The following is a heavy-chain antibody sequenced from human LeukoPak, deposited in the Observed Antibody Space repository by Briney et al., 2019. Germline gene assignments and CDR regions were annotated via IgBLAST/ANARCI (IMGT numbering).Heavy chain of an antibody. J-gene: IGHJ4*02. CDR1: GFTFSSYA. D-gene: IGHD2-15*01. CDR3: AKGGESVVAATLLDY. CDR2: ISWDGGST. V-gene: IGHV3-43*01. Sequence: GGSLRLSCAASGFTFSSYAMNWVRQAPGKGLEWVSLISWDGGSTYYADSVKGRFTISRDNSKNSLYLQMNSLRTEDTALYYCAKGGESVVAATLLDYWGQGTLVTVSS.